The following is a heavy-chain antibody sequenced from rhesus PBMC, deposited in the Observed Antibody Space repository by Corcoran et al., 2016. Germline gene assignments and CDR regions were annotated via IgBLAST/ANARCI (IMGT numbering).Heavy chain of an antibody. J-gene: IGHJ4*01. CDR3: ARSYSGSYSVIDY. D-gene: IGHD3-16*01. CDR1: GGSVSSSNW. Sequence: QVQLQESGPGLVRPSETLSLTCAVSGGSVSSSNWWRWIRQPPGKGLEWIGYISGSSGSTYYNPSLKSRVTISTDTSRNQFSLKLSSVTAADTAVYYCARSYSGSYSVIDYWGQGVLVTVSS. V-gene: IGHV4-65*01. CDR2: ISGSSGST.